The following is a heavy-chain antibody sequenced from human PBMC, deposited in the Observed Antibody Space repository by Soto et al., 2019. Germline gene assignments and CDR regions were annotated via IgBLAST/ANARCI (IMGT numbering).Heavy chain of an antibody. J-gene: IGHJ6*02. CDR2: IYYSGST. V-gene: IGHV4-61*01. Sequence: SETLSLTCTVSGGSVSSGSYYWSWIRQPPGKGLEWIGYIYYSGSTNYNPSLKSRVTISVATSNNQFSLRLSSVTAADTAVYYCARDIYCSGTSCYSDVWGQGTTVTV. CDR3: ARDIYCSGTSCYSDV. CDR1: GGSVSSGSYY. D-gene: IGHD2-2*01.